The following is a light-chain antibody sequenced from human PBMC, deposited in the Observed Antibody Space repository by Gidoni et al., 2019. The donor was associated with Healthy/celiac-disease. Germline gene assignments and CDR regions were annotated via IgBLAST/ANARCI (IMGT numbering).Light chain of an antibody. J-gene: IGKJ2*04. CDR2: AAS. Sequence: DIQMTQSPSSLSASVGDRVTITCRASQSISSYLNWYQQKPGKAPKLLIYAASSLQSGVPSRFSGSGSGTDFTLTISSLQPEDFATYYCQQSYSRGRSFGQGTKLEIK. CDR3: QQSYSRGRS. V-gene: IGKV1-39*01. CDR1: QSISSY.